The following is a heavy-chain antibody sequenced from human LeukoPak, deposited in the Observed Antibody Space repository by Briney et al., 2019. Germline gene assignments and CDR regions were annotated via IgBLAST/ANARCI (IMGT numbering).Heavy chain of an antibody. CDR2: IYYSGST. J-gene: IGHJ4*02. CDR1: GGSISSYY. CDR3: ARVTGYMIEDYFDY. Sequence: PSETLSLTCTVSGGSISSYYWSWIRQPPGKGLEWIGYIYYSGSTNYNPSLKSRVTISVDTSKNQFSLRLSSVTAADAAVYYCARVTGYMIEDYFDYWGQGTLVTVSS. D-gene: IGHD3-22*01. V-gene: IGHV4-59*01.